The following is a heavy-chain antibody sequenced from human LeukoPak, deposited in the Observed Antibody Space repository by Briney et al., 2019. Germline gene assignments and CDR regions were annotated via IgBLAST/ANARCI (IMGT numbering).Heavy chain of an antibody. D-gene: IGHD3-22*01. CDR3: ARGRVYDSSGYQH. J-gene: IGHJ1*01. V-gene: IGHV4-39*07. Sequence: SETLSLTCTVSGGSISSSSYYWGWIRQPPGKGLEWIGSIYYSGSTYYNPSLKSRVTISVDTSKNQFSLKLSSVTAADTAVYYCARGRVYDSSGYQHWGQGTLVTVSS. CDR2: IYYSGST. CDR1: GGSISSSSYY.